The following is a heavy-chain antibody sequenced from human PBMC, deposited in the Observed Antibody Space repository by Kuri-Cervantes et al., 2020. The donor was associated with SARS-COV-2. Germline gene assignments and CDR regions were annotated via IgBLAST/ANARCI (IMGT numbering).Heavy chain of an antibody. J-gene: IGHJ6*03. CDR2: INHSGST. V-gene: IGHV4-34*01. Sequence: SETLSLTCAVYGGSFSGYYWSWIRQPPGKGLEWIGEINHSGSTNYNPSLKSRVTISVDTSKNQFSLKLSSVTAADTAVYYCARYGVYYYYYYMDVWGKGTTATVSS. CDR3: ARYGVYYYYYYMDV. D-gene: IGHD3-3*01. CDR1: GGSFSGYY.